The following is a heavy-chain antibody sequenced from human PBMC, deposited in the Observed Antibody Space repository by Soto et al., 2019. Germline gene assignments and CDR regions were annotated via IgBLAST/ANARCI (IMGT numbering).Heavy chain of an antibody. CDR1: GGSITRGGYY. CDR3: ARDPAP. Sequence: QVQLQESGPGLVKPSETLSLTCTVSGGSITRGGYYWSWIRQHPGKGLEWIGYIYNSGTTYYNPSLTTRVTISVDTSKNPFSLKLTSVTAAGTAVYSCARDPAPWGQGTLVTVSS. J-gene: IGHJ5*02. CDR2: IYNSGTT. V-gene: IGHV4-31*03.